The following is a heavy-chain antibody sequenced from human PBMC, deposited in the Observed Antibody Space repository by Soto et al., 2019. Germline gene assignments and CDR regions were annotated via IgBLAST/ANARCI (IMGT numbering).Heavy chain of an antibody. Sequence: GGSLRLSCAASGFTFSSYAMHWVRQAPGKGLEWVAVISYDGSNKYYADSVKGRFTISRDNSKNTLYLQMNSLRAEDTAVYYCARDVLRFLEWREKGGYYGMDVWGQGTTVTVSS. J-gene: IGHJ6*02. CDR2: ISYDGSNK. D-gene: IGHD3-3*01. CDR1: GFTFSSYA. V-gene: IGHV3-30-3*01. CDR3: ARDVLRFLEWREKGGYYGMDV.